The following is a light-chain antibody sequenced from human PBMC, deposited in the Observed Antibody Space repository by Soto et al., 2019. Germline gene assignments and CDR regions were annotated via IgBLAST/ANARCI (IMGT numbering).Light chain of an antibody. CDR2: DVS. V-gene: IGLV2-14*03. Sequence: QSALTQHASVSGSPGQSITISCTGTSSDIGGHTSVSWYQQHPGKAPKLMIVDVSNRPSGVSNRFSGSKSGNTASLTISGLQAEDEADYYCSSYTHSSTVIFGGGTKLTVL. CDR1: SSDIGGHTS. CDR3: SSYTHSSTVI. J-gene: IGLJ2*01.